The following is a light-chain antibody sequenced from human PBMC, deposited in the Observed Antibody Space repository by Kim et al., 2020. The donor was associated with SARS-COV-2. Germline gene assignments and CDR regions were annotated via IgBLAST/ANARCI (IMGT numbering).Light chain of an antibody. Sequence: EIVLTQPPGTLSLSPGERATLSCRASQSPNSNYLAWYQQKPGQAPRLLIYGARSRATGIPDRFSGSGSGTDFTLTISRLEPEDSAVYYCQQSGTSPWTFGQGTKVDIK. V-gene: IGKV3-20*01. CDR1: QSPNSNY. CDR3: QQSGTSPWT. CDR2: GAR. J-gene: IGKJ1*01.